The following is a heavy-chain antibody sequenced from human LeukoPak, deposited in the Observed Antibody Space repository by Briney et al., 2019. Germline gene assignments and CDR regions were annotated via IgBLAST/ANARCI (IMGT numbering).Heavy chain of an antibody. V-gene: IGHV5-10-1*01. D-gene: IGHD3-22*01. CDR2: IDPSDSYT. J-gene: IGHJ4*02. CDR3: ARLYYYDSSGHPNIDY. Sequence: GESLKISCKGSGYCFTSYWISWVRQMPGKGLEWMGRIDPSDSYTNYSPSFQGHVTISADKSISTAYLQWSSLKASDTAMYYCARLYYYDSSGHPNIDYWGQGTLVTVSS. CDR1: GYCFTSYW.